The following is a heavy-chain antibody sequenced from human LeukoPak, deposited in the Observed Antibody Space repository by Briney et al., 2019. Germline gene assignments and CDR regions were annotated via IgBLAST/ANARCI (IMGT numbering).Heavy chain of an antibody. V-gene: IGHV1-2*02. CDR3: AREIVKGLLWFGELVP. D-gene: IGHD3-10*01. CDR1: GYTFTGYY. J-gene: IGHJ4*02. Sequence: ASVKVSCKASGYTFTGYYMHWVRQAPGQGLEWMGWINPNSGGTNYAQKFQGRVTMTRDTSISTAYMELSRLRSDDTAVYYCAREIVKGLLWFGELVPWGQGTLVTVSS. CDR2: INPNSGGT.